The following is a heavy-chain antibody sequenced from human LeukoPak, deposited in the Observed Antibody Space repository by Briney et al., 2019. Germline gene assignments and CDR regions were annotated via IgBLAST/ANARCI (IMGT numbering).Heavy chain of an antibody. J-gene: IGHJ3*02. V-gene: IGHV3-9*01. CDR1: GFTFDDYA. CDR3: AKGDDSSGYSISFDI. Sequence: GRSLRLSCAAPGFTFDDYAMHWVRQAPGKGLEWVSGISWNSGSIGYADSVKGRFTISRDNAKNSLYLQMNSLRAEDTALYYCAKGDDSSGYSISFDIWGQGTMVTVSS. CDR2: ISWNSGSI. D-gene: IGHD3-22*01.